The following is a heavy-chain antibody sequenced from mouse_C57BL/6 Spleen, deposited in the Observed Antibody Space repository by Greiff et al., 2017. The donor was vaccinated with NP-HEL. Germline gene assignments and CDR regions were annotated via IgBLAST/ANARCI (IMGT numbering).Heavy chain of an antibody. Sequence: QVQLQQSGAELVKPGASVKLSCKASGYTFTSYWMHWVKQRPGQGLEWIGMIHPNSGSTNYNEKFKSKATLTVDKSSSTAYMQLSSLTSEDSAVYYCARERVANWGFAYWGQGTLVTVSA. CDR3: ARERVANWGFAY. CDR1: GYTFTSYW. J-gene: IGHJ3*01. D-gene: IGHD4-1*01. V-gene: IGHV1-64*01. CDR2: IHPNSGST.